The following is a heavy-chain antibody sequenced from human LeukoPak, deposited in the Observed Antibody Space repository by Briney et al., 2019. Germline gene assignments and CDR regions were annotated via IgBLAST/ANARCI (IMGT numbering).Heavy chain of an antibody. V-gene: IGHV3-23*01. CDR2: ISGSGGST. Sequence: GGSLRLSCAASGFTFSSYAMSWVRQAPGKGLEWVSAISGSGGSTYYADSVKGRFTISRDNSKNTLYLQMNSLRAEDTAVYYCARGYCSSTSCSYFDYWGQGTLVTVSS. CDR3: ARGYCSSTSCSYFDY. J-gene: IGHJ4*02. CDR1: GFTFSSYA. D-gene: IGHD2-2*01.